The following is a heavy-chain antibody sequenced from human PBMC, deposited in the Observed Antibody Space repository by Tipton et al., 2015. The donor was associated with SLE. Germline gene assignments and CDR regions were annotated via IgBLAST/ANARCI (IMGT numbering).Heavy chain of an antibody. CDR3: ARQITMIVVVTRNAFDI. D-gene: IGHD3-22*01. CDR1: GFTFSSYA. CDR2: ISYDGSNK. V-gene: IGHV3-30*04. Sequence: SLRLSCAASGFTFSSYAMHWVRQAPGKGLEWVAVISYDGSNKYYADSVKGRLTISRDNSKNTLYLQMNSLRAEDTAVYYCARQITMIVVVTRNAFDIWGQGTMVTVSS. J-gene: IGHJ3*02.